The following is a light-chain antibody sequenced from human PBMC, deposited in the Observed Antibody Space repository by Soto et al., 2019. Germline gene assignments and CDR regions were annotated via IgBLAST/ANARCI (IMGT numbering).Light chain of an antibody. CDR2: NAS. CDR1: QTGSSGS. CDR3: QQYGTSPVT. V-gene: IGKV3-20*01. Sequence: IVLTQSPGTLSLSPGESATLSCRASQTGSSGSLAWYQQKPGQPPRLLISNASRRATGGPDRFSGSGSGTDFTLTISRLEPEDFAVYFCQQYGTSPVTFGPGTKVDIK. J-gene: IGKJ3*01.